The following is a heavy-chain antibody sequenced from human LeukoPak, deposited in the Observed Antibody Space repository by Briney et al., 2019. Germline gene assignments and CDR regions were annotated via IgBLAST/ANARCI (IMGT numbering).Heavy chain of an antibody. V-gene: IGHV3-23*01. CDR2: ITASGGNT. Sequence: PGGSLRLSCAASGLTFSSYAMGWVRQAPGKGLELVSAITASGGNTYYADSVKGRFTISRDNSKNTLYLQVNSLRAEDTAVYYCAKGNGYSYGRYYFDYWGQGTLVTVSS. CDR3: AKGNGYSYGRYYFDY. CDR1: GLTFSSYA. J-gene: IGHJ4*02. D-gene: IGHD5-18*01.